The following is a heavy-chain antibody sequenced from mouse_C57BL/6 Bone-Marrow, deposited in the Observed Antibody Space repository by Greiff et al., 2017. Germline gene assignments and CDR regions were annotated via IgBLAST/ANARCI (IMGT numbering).Heavy chain of an antibody. D-gene: IGHD2-3*01. CDR2: INPYNGGT. Sequence: VQLQQSGPVLVKPGASVKMSCKASGYTFTDYYMNWVKQSHGKSLEWIGVINPYNGGTSYNQKFKGKATLTVDKSSSTAYMELSSLTSEDTAVYYCTTVYDGYFGTYWGQGTLVTVSA. CDR1: GYTFTDYY. J-gene: IGHJ3*01. V-gene: IGHV1-19*01. CDR3: TTVYDGYFGTY.